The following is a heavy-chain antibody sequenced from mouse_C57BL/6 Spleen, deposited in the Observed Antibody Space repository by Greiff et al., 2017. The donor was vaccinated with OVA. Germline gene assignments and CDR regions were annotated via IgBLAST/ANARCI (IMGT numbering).Heavy chain of an antibody. V-gene: IGHV1-77*01. D-gene: IGHD1-1*01. CDR3: AITYGSSHYYAMDY. CDR2: IGPGSGST. Sequence: QVQLQQSGAELVKPGASVKISCKASGYTFTDYYINWVKQRPGQGLEWIGKIGPGSGSTYYNEKFKGKATLTVDKSSSTAYMQLSSLTSEDSAVYYCAITYGSSHYYAMDYWGQGTSVTVSS. CDR1: GYTFTDYY. J-gene: IGHJ4*01.